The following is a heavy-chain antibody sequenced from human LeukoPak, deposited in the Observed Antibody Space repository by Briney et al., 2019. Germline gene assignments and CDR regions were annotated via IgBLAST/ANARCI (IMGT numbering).Heavy chain of an antibody. D-gene: IGHD4-17*01. CDR2: IGGRDEGR. CDR1: GFTFSFYA. CDR3: AKDLRGTVPTGS. J-gene: IGHJ4*02. V-gene: IGHV3-23*01. Sequence: GGSLRLSCAASGFTFSFYAMSWVRQAPGEGLEWVSVIGGRDEGRYYADSVKGRFTISRDNSKNTLYLQMNSLRTEDTAVYYCAKDLRGTVPTGSWGQGTLVTVSS.